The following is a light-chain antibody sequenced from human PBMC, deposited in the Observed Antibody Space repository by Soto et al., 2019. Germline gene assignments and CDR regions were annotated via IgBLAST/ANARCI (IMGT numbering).Light chain of an antibody. CDR2: AAS. V-gene: IGKV1-8*01. Sequence: AIRMTQSPSSLSASTGDRVTITCRASQGISSYLAWYQQKPGKAPKLLIYAASTLQSGVPSRFSGSGSGTDFTLTISCLQSEDFAVYYCHQRQSWPRTFGQGTKVDI. CDR1: QGISSY. J-gene: IGKJ1*01. CDR3: HQRQSWPRT.